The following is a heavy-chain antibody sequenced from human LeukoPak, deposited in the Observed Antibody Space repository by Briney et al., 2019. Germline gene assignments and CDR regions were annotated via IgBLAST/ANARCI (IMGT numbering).Heavy chain of an antibody. CDR2: ISGSGGST. Sequence: GGSLILSCAASGFTFSSYAMSWVRQPPGKGLEWVSAISGSGGSTYYADSVKGRFTISRDNSKNTLYLQMNSLRAEDTAVYYCARLEGSYNFDYWGQGTLVTVSS. CDR3: ARLEGSYNFDY. D-gene: IGHD1-26*01. CDR1: GFTFSSYA. J-gene: IGHJ4*02. V-gene: IGHV3-23*01.